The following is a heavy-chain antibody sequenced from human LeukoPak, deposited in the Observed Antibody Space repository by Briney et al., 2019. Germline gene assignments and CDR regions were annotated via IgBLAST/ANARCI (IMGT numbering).Heavy chain of an antibody. CDR3: ARGSSDCGGYCYGAFDI. CDR1: GGSISSGDYY. J-gene: IGHJ3*02. Sequence: PSETLSLTCTVSGGSISSGDYYWIWIRQPPGKGLEWIGYIYYSGSTYYNPSLKSRVTISVDTSKNQFSLKLSSVTAADTAVYYCARGSSDCGGYCYGAFDIWGQGTMVTVSS. V-gene: IGHV4-30-4*01. CDR2: IYYSGST. D-gene: IGHD2-21*02.